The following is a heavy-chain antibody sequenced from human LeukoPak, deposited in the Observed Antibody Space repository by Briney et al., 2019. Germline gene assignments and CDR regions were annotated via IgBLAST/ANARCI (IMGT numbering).Heavy chain of an antibody. V-gene: IGHV3-7*01. Sequence: GGSLRLSCAASGFTFTNYWMTWVRQAPGKGLEWVANIKQDGSDMYYVDSLKGRFTISRDNAKNSLYLQMNRLRAEDTAVYYCARVMYISSPFDYWGLGTLVTVSS. CDR3: ARVMYISSPFDY. D-gene: IGHD6-13*01. CDR1: GFTFTNYW. J-gene: IGHJ4*02. CDR2: IKQDGSDM.